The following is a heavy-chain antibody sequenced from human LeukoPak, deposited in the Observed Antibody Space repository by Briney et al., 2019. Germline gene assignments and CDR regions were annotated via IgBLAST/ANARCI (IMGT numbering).Heavy chain of an antibody. CDR2: ISGSGDST. V-gene: IGHV3-23*01. J-gene: IGHJ6*03. CDR1: GFTFSSYA. D-gene: IGHD4-17*01. Sequence: GGSLRLSCAASGFTFSSYAMTWVRQAPGKGLEWVSLISGSGDSTYFADSVRGRFTISRDNSKNTLYLQLKSLRAEDTAVYYCAKMGGDYTFYYYYMDVWGKGTTVTVSS. CDR3: AKMGGDYTFYYYYMDV.